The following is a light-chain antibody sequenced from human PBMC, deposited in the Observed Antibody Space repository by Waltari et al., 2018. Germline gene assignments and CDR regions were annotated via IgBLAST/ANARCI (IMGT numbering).Light chain of an antibody. CDR3: SSYISSSTREL. Sequence: QSALTQPASVSGSPGQSIPISCTGTSSDVGGYNYVSWYQQHPGKAPKLMIYDVSNRPSGVSNRFPGSTSDNTASLTLSGVQAEDEADYDCSSYISSSTRELFGGGTSLTVL. CDR2: DVS. J-gene: IGLJ2*01. V-gene: IGLV2-14*03. CDR1: SSDVGGYNY.